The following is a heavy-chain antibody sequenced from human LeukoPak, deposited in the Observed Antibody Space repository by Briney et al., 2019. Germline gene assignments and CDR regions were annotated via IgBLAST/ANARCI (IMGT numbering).Heavy chain of an antibody. CDR2: IYYSGRT. Sequence: PSETLSLFCIVSGDSISSSSYYWGWIRQPPGKGLEWIGSIYYSGRTYYNPSIKSRVTISLDTSKNQFSLKLSSVTAADTAVYYCARGGCSGDNCYSGWFDPWGQGILVTVSS. CDR3: ARGGCSGDNCYSGWFDP. CDR1: GDSISSSSYY. V-gene: IGHV4-39*07. J-gene: IGHJ5*02. D-gene: IGHD2-15*01.